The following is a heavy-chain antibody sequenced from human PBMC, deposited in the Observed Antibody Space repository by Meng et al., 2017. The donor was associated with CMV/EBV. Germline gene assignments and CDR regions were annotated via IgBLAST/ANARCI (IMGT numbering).Heavy chain of an antibody. CDR2: INSDGSST. CDR1: GFTFSSYW. V-gene: IGHV3-74*01. J-gene: IGHJ3*02. D-gene: IGHD1-26*01. CDR3: ARVSVMELLVGEGRADAFDI. Sequence: GESLKISCAASGFTFSSYWMHWVRQAPGKGLVWVSRINSDGSSTSYADSVKGRFTISRDNAKNTLYLQMNSLRAEDTAVYYCARVSVMELLVGEGRADAFDIWGQGTMVTVS.